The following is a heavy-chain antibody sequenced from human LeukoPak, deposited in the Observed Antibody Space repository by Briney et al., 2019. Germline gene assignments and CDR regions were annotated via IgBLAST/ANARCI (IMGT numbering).Heavy chain of an antibody. CDR3: ANRSGWYDPLDY. CDR1: GGSFSGYY. J-gene: IGHJ4*02. Sequence: NPSETLSLTCAVYGGSFSGYYWSWIRQPPGKGLEWIGEINHSGSTNYNPSLKSQVTISVDTSKNQFSLKLSSVTAADTAVYYCANRSGWYDPLDYWGQGTLVTVSS. V-gene: IGHV4-34*01. CDR2: INHSGST. D-gene: IGHD6-19*01.